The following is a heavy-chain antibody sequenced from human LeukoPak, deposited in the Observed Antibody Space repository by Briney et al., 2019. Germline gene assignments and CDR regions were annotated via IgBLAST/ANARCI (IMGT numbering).Heavy chain of an antibody. J-gene: IGHJ4*02. D-gene: IGHD1-14*01. CDR2: IAYDGSRA. CDR3: TRYNNNHFDY. Sequence: GGSLRLSCAGSGVTFGGYGMHWFRQTPGKGLEWVAVIAYDGSRAFYADSVKGRFTISRDNSKNTMSVQMDDLRAEDTAVYYCTRYNNNHFDYWGQGTLVTVSS. V-gene: IGHV3-33*01. CDR1: GVTFGGYG.